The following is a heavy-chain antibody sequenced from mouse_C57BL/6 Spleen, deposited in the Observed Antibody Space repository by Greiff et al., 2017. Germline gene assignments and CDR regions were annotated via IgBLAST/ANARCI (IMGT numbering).Heavy chain of an antibody. CDR3: ARDYYGSSSNYFDY. Sequence: VQLQQSGPGLVKPSQSLSLTCSVTGYSITSGYYWNWIRQFPGNKLEWMGYISYDGSNNYNPSLKNRISITRDTSKNQFFLKLNSVTTEDTATYYCARDYYGSSSNYFDYWGQGTTLTVSS. CDR2: ISYDGSN. V-gene: IGHV3-6*01. D-gene: IGHD1-1*01. J-gene: IGHJ2*01. CDR1: GYSITSGYY.